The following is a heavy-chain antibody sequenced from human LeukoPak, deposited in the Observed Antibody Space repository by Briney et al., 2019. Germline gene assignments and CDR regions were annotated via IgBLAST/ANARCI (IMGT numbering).Heavy chain of an antibody. CDR1: GGSISSSNW. CDR2: IYHSGST. Sequence: SETLSLTCAVSGGSISSSNWWSWVRPPPGKGLEWIGEIYHSGSTNYNPSLKSRVTISVDKSKNQFSLKLSSVTAADTAVYYCARGGYSSGWSRGNFQHWGQGTLVTVSS. V-gene: IGHV4-4*02. J-gene: IGHJ1*01. CDR3: ARGGYSSGWSRGNFQH. D-gene: IGHD6-19*01.